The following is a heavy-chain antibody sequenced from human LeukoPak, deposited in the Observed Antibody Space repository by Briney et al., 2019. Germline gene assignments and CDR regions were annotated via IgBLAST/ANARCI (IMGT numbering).Heavy chain of an antibody. D-gene: IGHD6-19*01. V-gene: IGHV4-4*02. CDR1: GGSISSGNW. J-gene: IGHJ4*02. Sequence: SETLSLTCAVSGGSISSGNWWSWVRQPPGKGLEWIGYIYYSGSTNYNPSLKSRVTISVDTSKNQFSLKLSSVTAADTAVYYCARASSGWLSFDYWGQGTLVTVSS. CDR2: IYYSGST. CDR3: ARASSGWLSFDY.